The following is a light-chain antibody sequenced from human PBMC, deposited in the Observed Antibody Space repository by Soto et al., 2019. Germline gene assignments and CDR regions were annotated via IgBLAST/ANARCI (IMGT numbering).Light chain of an antibody. CDR1: QSIRSH. CDR3: RRSFSAPCS. CDR2: AAS. J-gene: IGKJ3*01. Sequence: DIQMTQSPSSLSASVGDRVSISCRASQSIRSHLNWYQQKAGKAPKVLIYAASSLQGGIPYRFSGSGSGKVVTLTLKILEPEDFASYFCRRSFSAPCSFRPGTKVDIK. V-gene: IGKV1-39*01.